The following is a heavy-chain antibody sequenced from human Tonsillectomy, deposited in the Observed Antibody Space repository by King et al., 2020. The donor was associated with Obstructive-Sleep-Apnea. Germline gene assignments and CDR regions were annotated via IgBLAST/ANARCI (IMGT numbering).Heavy chain of an antibody. CDR1: GYSIGSGYY. D-gene: IGHD6-19*01. CDR3: ATTDRMAAVAGLDH. J-gene: IGHJ4*02. V-gene: IGHV4-38-2*02. CDR2: IHHSGDR. Sequence: QLQESGPGLVKPSETLSLTCTVSGYSIGSGYYWGWIRQPPGKGLEWIGSIHHSGDRYFHPSLKSRVIISIDTSNNQFSLRLSSVTAADTAVYYCATTDRMAAVAGLDHWGQGMLVTVSS.